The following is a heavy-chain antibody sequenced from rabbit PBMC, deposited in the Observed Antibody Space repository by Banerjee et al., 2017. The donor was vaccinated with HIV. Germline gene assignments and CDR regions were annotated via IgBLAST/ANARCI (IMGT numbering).Heavy chain of an antibody. D-gene: IGHD1-1*01. CDR2: INTATGKS. CDR3: ARDVVGVISWNFYL. J-gene: IGHJ4*01. CDR1: GFSFRNKAV. V-gene: IGHV1S45*01. Sequence: EQLEESGGGLVKPGASLTLTCKASGFSFRNKAVMCCCRQAPGKGREWIACINTATGKSVSARWAGGRFTSNRTSSTTVTLRTTRPTAAARATFCCARDVVGVISWNFYLWGPGTLVTVS.